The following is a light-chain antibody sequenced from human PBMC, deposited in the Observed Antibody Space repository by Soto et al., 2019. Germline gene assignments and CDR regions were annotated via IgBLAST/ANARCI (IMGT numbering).Light chain of an antibody. CDR1: QVISSW. J-gene: IGKJ4*01. Sequence: DVQMTQSPSSLSASVGDRVTITCRASQVISSWLVWYQQKPGNAPKLLIYKASTLQSGVPSRFSGSESGTEFTLTSSGLQPEGFATYYCQQTSTFPFTFGGGTEVRIK. CDR3: QQTSTFPFT. V-gene: IGKV1-12*01. CDR2: KAS.